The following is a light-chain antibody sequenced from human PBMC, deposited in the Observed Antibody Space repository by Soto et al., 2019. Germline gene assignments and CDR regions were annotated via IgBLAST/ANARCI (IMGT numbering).Light chain of an antibody. CDR2: GAS. CDR1: QCVSSTY. Sequence: EIVLTQSPGTLSLSPGERATLSCRASQCVSSTYLVWYQQKPGQAPRLLIYGASTRATGIPDRFSGSGSWTEFTITISRMEPEDSAVYYCQQFGGSPPITFGRGTRLEIK. J-gene: IGKJ5*01. CDR3: QQFGGSPPIT. V-gene: IGKV3-20*01.